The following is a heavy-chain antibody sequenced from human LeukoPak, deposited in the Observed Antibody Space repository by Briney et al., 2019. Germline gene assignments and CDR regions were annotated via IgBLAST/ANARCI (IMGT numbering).Heavy chain of an antibody. J-gene: IGHJ5*01. V-gene: IGHV3-74*01. CDR1: GFTFSSSW. CDR3: VRGFGGRTDS. Sequence: GGSLRLSCAASGFTFSSSWMHWARQAPGKGLVWVSRINTDGSRADHADSVKGRFTISRDNAKDTLYLQMSSLRAEDTAVYYCVRGFGGRTDSWGQGTEVTVST. CDR2: INTDGSRA. D-gene: IGHD2-15*01.